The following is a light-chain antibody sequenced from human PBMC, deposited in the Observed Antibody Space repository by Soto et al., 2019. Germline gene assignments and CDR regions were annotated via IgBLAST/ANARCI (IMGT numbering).Light chain of an antibody. V-gene: IGLV2-14*03. J-gene: IGLJ3*02. Sequence: QSALTQPASVSGSPGQSITISCTGTSSDVGGYNYVSWYQQHPGKAPKLMIYDVSNRPSGVSNRFSGSKSGNTASLTISGLRAEDEADYYCSSYTSSSPHRVFGGGTKITVL. CDR3: SSYTSSSPHRV. CDR2: DVS. CDR1: SSDVGGYNY.